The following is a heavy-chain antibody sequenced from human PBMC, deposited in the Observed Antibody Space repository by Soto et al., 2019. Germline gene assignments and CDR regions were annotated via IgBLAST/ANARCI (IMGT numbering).Heavy chain of an antibody. V-gene: IGHV5-51*01. D-gene: IGHD3-22*01. Sequence: GESLKISCKGSGYSFTNYWIGWVRQMPGKGLEWMGIIYPGDSDTRYSPSFQGQVTISADKSISTAYLQWSSLKASDTAMYYCARHKLLYFDSSGHVYYYYGMDVWGQGTTVTVSS. CDR2: IYPGDSDT. CDR1: GYSFTNYW. J-gene: IGHJ6*02. CDR3: ARHKLLYFDSSGHVYYYYGMDV.